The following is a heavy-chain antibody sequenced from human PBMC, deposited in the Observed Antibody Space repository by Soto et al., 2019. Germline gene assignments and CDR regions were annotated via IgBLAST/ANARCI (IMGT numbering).Heavy chain of an antibody. D-gene: IGHD5-18*01. J-gene: IGHJ4*02. CDR3: ARCGRTARPFY. V-gene: IGHV4-34*01. CDR1: GGSFSGYY. CDR2: INHSGST. Sequence: SETLSLTCAVYGGSFSGYYWSWIRQPPGKGLEWIGEINHSGSTNYNPSLKSRVTISVDTSKNQFSLKLSSVTAADTAVYYCARCGRTARPFYWGQGTLVTVSS.